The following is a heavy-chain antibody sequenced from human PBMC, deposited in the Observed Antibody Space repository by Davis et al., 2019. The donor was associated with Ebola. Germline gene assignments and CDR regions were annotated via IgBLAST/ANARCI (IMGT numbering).Heavy chain of an antibody. J-gene: IGHJ6*02. CDR1: GGSISSYH. CDR2: IYYSGST. V-gene: IGHV4-59*08. CDR3: ARLGGYCSSTSCSDYYYYGMDV. D-gene: IGHD2-2*01. Sequence: MPSETLSLTCTVSGGSISSYHWSWIRQPPGKGLEWIGYIYYSGSTNYNPSLKSRVTISVDTSKNQFSLKLSSVTAADTAVYYCARLGGYCSSTSCSDYYYYGMDVWGQGTTVTVSS.